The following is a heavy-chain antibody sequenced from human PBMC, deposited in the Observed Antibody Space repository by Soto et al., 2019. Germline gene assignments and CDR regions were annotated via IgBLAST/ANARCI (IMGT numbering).Heavy chain of an antibody. Sequence: PSETQSVTSTVSGGTISSRSYYWGWIRQPPGKGLEWIGSIYYSGSTYYNPSLKSRVTISVDTSKNQFSLKLSSVTAADTAVYYCARPNTAMVIGWFDPWGKGTLVIVFS. J-gene: IGHJ5*02. CDR2: IYYSGST. D-gene: IGHD5-18*01. CDR1: GGTISSRSYY. CDR3: ARPNTAMVIGWFDP. V-gene: IGHV4-39*01.